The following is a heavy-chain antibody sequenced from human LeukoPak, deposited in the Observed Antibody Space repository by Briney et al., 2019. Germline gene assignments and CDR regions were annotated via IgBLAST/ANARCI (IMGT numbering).Heavy chain of an antibody. D-gene: IGHD3-3*01. CDR1: GFTFSNAW. V-gene: IGHV3-15*07. CDR2: IKSKTDGGTT. CDR3: TTDHPYYDFWSPFDY. Sequence: GGSLRLSCAASGFTFSNAWMNWVRQAPGKGLEWVGRIKSKTDGGTTDYAAPVKGRFTISRDDSKNTLYLQMNSLKTEDTAVYYCTTDHPYYDFWSPFDYWGQGTLVTVSS. J-gene: IGHJ4*02.